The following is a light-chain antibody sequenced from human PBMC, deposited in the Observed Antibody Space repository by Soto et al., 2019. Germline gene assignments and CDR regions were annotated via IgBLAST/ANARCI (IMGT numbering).Light chain of an antibody. J-gene: IGLJ2*01. CDR3: SSHTSSSTLEV. Sequence: QSALTQPASVSGSPGQSITISCTGTSSDVGGYNYVSWYQQLPGKAPKLMIYDVSNRPSGVSNRFSGSKSGNTASLTISGLQAEDEADYYCSSHTSSSTLEVFGGGTKLTVL. CDR2: DVS. CDR1: SSDVGGYNY. V-gene: IGLV2-14*01.